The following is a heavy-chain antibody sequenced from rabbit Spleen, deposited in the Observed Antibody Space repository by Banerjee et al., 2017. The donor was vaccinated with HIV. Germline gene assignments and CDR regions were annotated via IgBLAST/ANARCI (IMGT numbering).Heavy chain of an antibody. J-gene: IGHJ4*01. CDR3: ASSRYGGDGYDL. CDR2: IYTGSGRT. Sequence: QEQLEESGGDLVKPEGSLTLTCKASGFDLSSYYYMCWVRQAPGKGLEWVGCIYTGSGRTYYANWATGRFTISEASSTTVTLQMTSLTGADTATYFCASSRYGGDGYDLWGQGTLVTVS. CDR1: GFDLSSYYY. D-gene: IGHD6-1*01. V-gene: IGHV1S45*01.